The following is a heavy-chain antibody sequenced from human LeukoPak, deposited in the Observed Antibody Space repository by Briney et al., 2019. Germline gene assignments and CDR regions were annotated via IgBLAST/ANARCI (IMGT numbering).Heavy chain of an antibody. CDR3: AKEDYFDY. Sequence: PGGSLRLSCAASGFTLSSYDMSWVRQAPGKGLEWVSAISGSGGGGSTYYADSVKGRFTISRDNSKNTLYLQMNSLRAEDTAVYYCAKEDYFDYWGQGTLVTVSS. CDR1: GFTLSSYD. J-gene: IGHJ4*02. V-gene: IGHV3-23*01. CDR2: ISGSGGGGST.